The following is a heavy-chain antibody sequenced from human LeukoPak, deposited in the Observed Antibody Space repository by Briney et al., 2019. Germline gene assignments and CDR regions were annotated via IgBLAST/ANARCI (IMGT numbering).Heavy chain of an antibody. Sequence: ASVKVSCKASVYTFTSYAISWVRQAPGQGLEWMGWISAYNGNTNYAQKLQGRVTMTTDTCTSTAYVELRSLRSDDRGVYCFSRGRYSRGSSFDYWGQGTLVTVSS. CDR2: ISAYNGNT. V-gene: IGHV1-18*01. CDR1: VYTFTSYA. J-gene: IGHJ4*02. CDR3: SRGRYSRGSSFDY. D-gene: IGHD6-19*01.